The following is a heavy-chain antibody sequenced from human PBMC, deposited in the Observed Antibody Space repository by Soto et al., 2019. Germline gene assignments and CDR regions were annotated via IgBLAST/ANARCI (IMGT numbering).Heavy chain of an antibody. CDR2: ISAYNGNT. D-gene: IGHD5-12*01. V-gene: IGHV1-18*01. J-gene: IGHJ6*02. Sequence: GASVKVSCKASGYTFTSYGISWVRQAPGQGLEWMGWISAYNGNTNYAQKLQGRVTMTTDTSTSTAYMELRSLRSDDTAVYYCAREAAGSGWLQFSIHYYYGMDVWGQGTTVNLSS. CDR1: GYTFTSYG. CDR3: AREAAGSGWLQFSIHYYYGMDV.